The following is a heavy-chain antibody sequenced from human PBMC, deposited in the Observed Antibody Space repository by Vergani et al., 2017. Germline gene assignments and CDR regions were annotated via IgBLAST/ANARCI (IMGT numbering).Heavy chain of an antibody. D-gene: IGHD2-8*02. CDR2: ISYDGTNK. V-gene: IGHV3-30-3*01. J-gene: IGHJ6*03. CDR3: ARDRGDWRYSRYFYNYYMDV. Sequence: QVQLVESGGGVVQPGRSLRLSCAASGFTFGDHGIHWVRRAPGKGLEWVALISYDGTNKYYTNSVRGRFTISRDNPKSTLFLQMNSLRVEDMAVYYCARDRGDWRYSRYFYNYYMDVWGKGTTVTVSS. CDR1: GFTFGDHG.